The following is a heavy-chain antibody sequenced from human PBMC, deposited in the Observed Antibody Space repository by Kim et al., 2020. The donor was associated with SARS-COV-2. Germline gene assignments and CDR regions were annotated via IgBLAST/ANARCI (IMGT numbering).Heavy chain of an antibody. CDR3: ARVVVAGTIDY. Sequence: TNYAPKFQGRVTMTRDTSISTAYMELSRLRSDDTAVYYCARVVVAGTIDYWGQGTLVTVSS. J-gene: IGHJ4*02. V-gene: IGHV1-2*02. D-gene: IGHD6-19*01. CDR2: T.